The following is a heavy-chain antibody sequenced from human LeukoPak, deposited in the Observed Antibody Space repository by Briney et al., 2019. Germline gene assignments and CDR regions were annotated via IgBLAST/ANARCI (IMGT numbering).Heavy chain of an antibody. V-gene: IGHV1-69*01. CDR1: GGTFTTYA. D-gene: IGHD3-9*01. Sequence: SVKVSCKASGGTFTTYAISWVRQAPGQGVEWMGGVIVMLGTVNYAQKFQGRVTFTADESTSTAYMEVRSLRSEDTAVYYCARDNGILTGSYHYGGQGTLVSVSS. J-gene: IGHJ4*02. CDR2: VIVMLGTV. CDR3: ARDNGILTGSYHY.